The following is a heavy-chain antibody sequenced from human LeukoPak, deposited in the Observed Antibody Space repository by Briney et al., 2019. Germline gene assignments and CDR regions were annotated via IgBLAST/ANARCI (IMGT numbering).Heavy chain of an antibody. CDR2: INVYNGNT. D-gene: IGHD2-2*01. CDR1: GYTFTTSG. Sequence: ASVKVSCKASGYTFTTSGINWVRQAPGQGLEWMGCINVYNGNTNYAQKFQGRITMTRDTSTNTAYMELRSLKSDDTAVYYCARGLVVPAAMGEFDYWGQGTLIAVSS. CDR3: ARGLVVPAAMGEFDY. J-gene: IGHJ4*02. V-gene: IGHV1-18*01.